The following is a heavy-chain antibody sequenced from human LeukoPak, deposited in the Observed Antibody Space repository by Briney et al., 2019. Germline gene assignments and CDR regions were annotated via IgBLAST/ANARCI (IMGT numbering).Heavy chain of an antibody. V-gene: IGHV3-15*01. J-gene: IGHJ1*01. CDR1: GFTFSNAW. CDR3: TTALWYDSSGYYYVRGDEYFQH. D-gene: IGHD3-22*01. Sequence: GGSLRLSCAASGFTFSNAWMSWVRQAPGKGLEWVGRIKSKTDGGTTDYAAPVKGRFTISRDDSKNTLYLQMNSLKTEDTAVYYCTTALWYDSSGYYYVRGDEYFQHWGQGTLVTVSS. CDR2: IKSKTDGGTT.